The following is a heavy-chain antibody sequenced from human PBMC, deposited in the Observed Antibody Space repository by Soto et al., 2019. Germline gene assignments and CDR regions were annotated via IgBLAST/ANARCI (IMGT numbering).Heavy chain of an antibody. CDR3: ARDPIWTYTWNYARLNYLDP. J-gene: IGHJ5*02. Sequence: QVQLVQSAPEVKKPGSSVKIYCKASVYNFPNNVIHWLRQAPGQTLEWMGWNHTSKGNTKYSQKFEARVTLTRDTAASTAYMELNSLRSYETSVYYCARDPIWTYTWNYARLNYLDPWGQGTLVTVSS. CDR2: NHTSKGNT. D-gene: IGHD1-7*01. CDR1: VYNFPNNV. V-gene: IGHV1-3*04.